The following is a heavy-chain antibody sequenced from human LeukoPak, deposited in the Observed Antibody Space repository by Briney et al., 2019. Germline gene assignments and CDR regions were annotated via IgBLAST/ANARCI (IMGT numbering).Heavy chain of an antibody. V-gene: IGHV4-59*01. Sequence: SETLSLTCTVSGGSISSYYWSWIRQPPGKGLEWIGYIYYSGSTNYNPSLKSRVTIPVDTSKNQFSLKLSSVTAADTAVYYCARVEVKIDFWSGYLFDPWGQGTLVTVSS. J-gene: IGHJ5*02. CDR2: IYYSGST. CDR1: GGSISSYY. D-gene: IGHD3-3*01. CDR3: ARVEVKIDFWSGYLFDP.